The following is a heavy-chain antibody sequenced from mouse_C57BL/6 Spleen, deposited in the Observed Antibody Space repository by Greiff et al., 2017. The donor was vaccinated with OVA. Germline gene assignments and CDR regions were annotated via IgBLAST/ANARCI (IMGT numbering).Heavy chain of an antibody. D-gene: IGHD1-1*01. J-gene: IGHJ1*03. Sequence: EVKVVESGGGLVKPGGSLKLSCAASGFTFSDYGMHWVRQAPEKGLEWVAYISSGSSTIYYADTVKGRFTISRDNAKNTLFLQMTSLRSEDTAMYYCARWDGSSSRWYFDVWGTGTTVTVSS. V-gene: IGHV5-17*01. CDR1: GFTFSDYG. CDR2: ISSGSSTI. CDR3: ARWDGSSSRWYFDV.